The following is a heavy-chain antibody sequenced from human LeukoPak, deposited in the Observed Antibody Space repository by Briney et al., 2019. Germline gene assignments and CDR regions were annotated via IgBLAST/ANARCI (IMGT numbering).Heavy chain of an antibody. CDR1: GGSISSGSYY. V-gene: IGHV4-61*02. J-gene: IGHJ3*02. CDR2: IYTSGST. CDR3: ARAPYCGGDCNDAFDI. Sequence: SETLSLTCTVSGGSISSGSYYWSWIRQPARKGLEWIGRIYTSGSTNYNPSLKSRVTISVDTSKNQFSLKLSSVTAADTAVYYCARAPYCGGDCNDAFDIWGQGTMVTVSS. D-gene: IGHD2-21*02.